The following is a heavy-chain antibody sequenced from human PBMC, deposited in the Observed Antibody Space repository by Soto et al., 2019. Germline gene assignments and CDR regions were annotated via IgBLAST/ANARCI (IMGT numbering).Heavy chain of an antibody. CDR3: ARIYYGSGSVNWFDP. V-gene: IGHV1-18*01. J-gene: IGHJ5*02. CDR1: GYTFTSYG. CDR2: ISAYNGNT. D-gene: IGHD3-10*01. Sequence: ASVKVSCTASGYTFTSYGISWVRQAPGQGLEWMGWISAYNGNTNYAQKLQGRVTMTTDTSTSTAYMELRSLRSDDTAVYYCARIYYGSGSVNWFDPWGQGTLVTVSS.